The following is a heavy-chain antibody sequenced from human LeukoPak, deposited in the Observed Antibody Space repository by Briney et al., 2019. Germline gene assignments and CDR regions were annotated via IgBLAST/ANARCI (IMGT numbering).Heavy chain of an antibody. CDR1: RYILSRYA. CDR2: INAGNGNT. Sequence: ASVKVSCKASRYILSRYAMNWVRQAPGQRLEWMGWINAGNGNTKYSQKFQGRVTITRDTSASTAYMELSSLRSEDTAVYYCARIRSVLLWFGELNYWGQGTLVTVSS. V-gene: IGHV1-3*01. CDR3: ARIRSVLLWFGELNY. J-gene: IGHJ4*02. D-gene: IGHD3-10*01.